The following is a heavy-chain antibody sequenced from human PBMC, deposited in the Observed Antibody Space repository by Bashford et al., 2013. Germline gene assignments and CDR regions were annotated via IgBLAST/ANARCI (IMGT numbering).Heavy chain of an antibody. Sequence: SETLSLTCTVSGASVSSSFFYWGWIRQPPGKGLEWIGFLFHDGVTYFNPSLRSRLSISLDTSKNQFSLKLTSVTAADTAVYYCEGVGVPAASTAFDIWGQGTMVTVSS. J-gene: IGHJ3*02. CDR2: LFHDGVT. V-gene: IGHV4-39*01. CDR1: GASVSSSFFY. D-gene: IGHD2-2*01. CDR3: EGVGVPAASTAFDI.